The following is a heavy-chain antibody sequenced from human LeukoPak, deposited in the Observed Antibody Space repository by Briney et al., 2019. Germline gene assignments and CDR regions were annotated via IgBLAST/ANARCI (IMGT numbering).Heavy chain of an antibody. CDR3: ARGRKYTSGYRVTELGSGYSDY. D-gene: IGHD5-18*01. Sequence: ASVKVSCKASGYTFTSYDINWVRQATGQGLEWMGWMNPNSGNTGYAQKFQGRVTMTRNTSISTAYMELSSLRSEDMAVYYCARGRKYTSGYRVTELGSGYSDYWGQGTLVTVSS. CDR1: GYTFTSYD. V-gene: IGHV1-8*01. J-gene: IGHJ4*02. CDR2: MNPNSGNT.